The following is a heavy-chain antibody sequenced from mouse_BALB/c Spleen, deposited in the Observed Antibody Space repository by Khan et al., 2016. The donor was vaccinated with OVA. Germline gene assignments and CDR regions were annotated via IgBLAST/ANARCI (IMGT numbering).Heavy chain of an antibody. D-gene: IGHD2-3*01. CDR2: IDPENGNT. J-gene: IGHJ3*01. CDR1: GFNIKDYY. Sequence: VQLQQSGTELVRPGAFVRLSCKASGFNIKDYYIHWVKQRPEQGLEWIGWIDPENGNTISDPKFQGKASITADTSSNTAYLQVSSLTSEDTAVYYCARVGYSPWFAYGGQGTLVTVSA. V-gene: IGHV14-1*02. CDR3: ARVGYSPWFAY.